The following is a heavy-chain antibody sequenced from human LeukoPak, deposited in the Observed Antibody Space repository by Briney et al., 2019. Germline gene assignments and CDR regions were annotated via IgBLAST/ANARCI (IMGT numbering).Heavy chain of an antibody. J-gene: IGHJ5*02. D-gene: IGHD2-15*01. CDR3: ASSGGSRSYWFDP. Sequence: SVKVSCKTSGSTFSSYAITWVRQTPGQGLEWMGGIIPIFGTANYAQKFQGRVTITADESTSTAYMELSSLRSEDTAVYYCASSGGSRSYWFDPWGQGTLVTVPS. V-gene: IGHV1-69*13. CDR1: GSTFSSYA. CDR2: IIPIFGTA.